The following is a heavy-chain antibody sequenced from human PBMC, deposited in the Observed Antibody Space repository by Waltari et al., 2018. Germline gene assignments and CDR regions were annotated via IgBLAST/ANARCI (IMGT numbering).Heavy chain of an antibody. V-gene: IGHV4-39*02. D-gene: IGHD3-10*01. Sequence: QLQLQESGPGLVKPSETLSLTCTVSGGSISSSSYYWGWIRQPPGKGLEWIGSIYYSGSTYYNPSLKSRVTISVDTSKNQFSLKLSSVTAADTAVYYCARDDYYGSGSWNYYYYGMDVWGQGTTVTVSS. CDR3: ARDDYYGSGSWNYYYYGMDV. J-gene: IGHJ6*02. CDR1: GGSISSSSYY. CDR2: IYYSGST.